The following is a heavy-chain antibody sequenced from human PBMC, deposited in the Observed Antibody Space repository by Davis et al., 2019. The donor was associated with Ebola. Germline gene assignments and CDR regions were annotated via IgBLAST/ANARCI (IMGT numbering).Heavy chain of an antibody. V-gene: IGHV5-51*01. J-gene: IGHJ4*02. D-gene: IGHD2-21*01. CDR3: ARRGVDLRISFDY. CDR2: IYPGDSDI. Sequence: GESLKISCQGSRYSFTDYWIAWVRQKPGKGLEWMGIIYPGDSDIRYSPSFQGQVTFSVDKSISTAYLQWSSLKASDTAMYYCARRGVDLRISFDYWGQGTLVTVSS. CDR1: RYSFTDYW.